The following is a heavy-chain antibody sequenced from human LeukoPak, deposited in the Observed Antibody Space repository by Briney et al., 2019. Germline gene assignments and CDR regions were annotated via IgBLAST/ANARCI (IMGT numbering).Heavy chain of an antibody. J-gene: IGHJ4*02. V-gene: IGHV1-18*01. Sequence: GSVKVSCKASGYTFTNHGFSWVRQAPGQGLEWMGWISTYNGDTNYAQNLQGRVTMTTDTSTSTAYMEMRSLRSDDTAAYYCARDCSSTSCSNVYWGQGTPITVSS. CDR1: GYTFTNHG. CDR3: ARDCSSTSCSNVY. CDR2: ISTYNGDT. D-gene: IGHD2-2*01.